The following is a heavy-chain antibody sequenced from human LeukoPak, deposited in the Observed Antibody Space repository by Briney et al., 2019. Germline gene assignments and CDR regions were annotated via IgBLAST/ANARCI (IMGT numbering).Heavy chain of an antibody. D-gene: IGHD5-12*01. CDR3: ARARGYSGCDNYY. J-gene: IGHJ4*02. CDR2: ISSSGDYI. Sequence: AGGSLRLSCAASGFTFSSFSMNWVRQAPGKGLQWVSSISSSGDYIFYADSVKGRLTISRDNAKNSLYLQMNSLRAEDTAVYYCARARGYSGCDNYYWGQGTLVTVSS. CDR1: GFTFSSFS. V-gene: IGHV3-21*01.